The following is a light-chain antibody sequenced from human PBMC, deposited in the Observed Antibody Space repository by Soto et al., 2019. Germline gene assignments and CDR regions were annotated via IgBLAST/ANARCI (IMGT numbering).Light chain of an antibody. J-gene: IGKJ1*01. CDR3: QQYNNWPPT. V-gene: IGKV3-15*01. Sequence: ETVMTQSPATLSVSPGERVTLSCRASQSVGGNLAWYQQKPGLAPRVLIYDASTRATVIPARFSGSGSGTEFTLTISSLQSEDFAVYYCQQYNNWPPTFGQGTKVDIK. CDR1: QSVGGN. CDR2: DAS.